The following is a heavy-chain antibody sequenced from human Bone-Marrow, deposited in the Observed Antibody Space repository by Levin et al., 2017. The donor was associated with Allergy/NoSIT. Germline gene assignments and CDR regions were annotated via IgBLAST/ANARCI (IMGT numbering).Heavy chain of an antibody. CDR3: ARGVLGVVVAASRQPNPNFDY. D-gene: IGHD2-15*01. Sequence: LRLSCTVSGGSISSGDYYWSWIRQPPGKGLEWIGYIYYSGSTYYNPSLKSRVTISVDTSKNQFSLKLSSVTAADTAVCYCARGVLGVVVAASRQPNPNFDYWGQGTLVTVSS. J-gene: IGHJ4*02. V-gene: IGHV4-30-4*01. CDR1: GGSISSGDYY. CDR2: IYYSGST.